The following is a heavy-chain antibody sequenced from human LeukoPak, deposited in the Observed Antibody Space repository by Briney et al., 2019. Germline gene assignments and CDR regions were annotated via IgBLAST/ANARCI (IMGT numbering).Heavy chain of an antibody. J-gene: IGHJ5*02. CDR2: INPSGGST. Sequence: GASVKVSCKASGYTFTSYYMHWVRQAPGQALEWMGIINPSGGSTTYAQKLQGRVTMTRDTSTSTVYMELSSLRSEDTAVYYCARSPRYGDYSPWGQGTLVTVSS. CDR3: ARSPRYGDYSP. V-gene: IGHV1-46*04. D-gene: IGHD4-17*01. CDR1: GYTFTSYY.